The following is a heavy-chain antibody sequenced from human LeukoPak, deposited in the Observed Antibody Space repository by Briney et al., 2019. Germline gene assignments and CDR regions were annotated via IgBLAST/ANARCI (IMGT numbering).Heavy chain of an antibody. CDR1: GFTVSSNY. D-gene: IGHD3-3*01. J-gene: IGHJ5*02. Sequence: GGSLRLSCAASGFTVSSNYMSWVRQAPGKGLEWVSYISSSGSTIYYADSVKGRFTISRDNAKNSLYLQMNSLRAEDTAVYYCARDRDGRFLSGNWFDPWGQGTLVTVSS. CDR3: ARDRDGRFLSGNWFDP. V-gene: IGHV3-11*04. CDR2: ISSSGSTI.